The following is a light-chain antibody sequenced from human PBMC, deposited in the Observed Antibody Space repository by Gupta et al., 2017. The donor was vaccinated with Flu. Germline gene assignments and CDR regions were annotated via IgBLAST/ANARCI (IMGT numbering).Light chain of an antibody. CDR2: DAS. Sequence: DRVTITCRASQDVRNSVAWYQRKPGKVPKLLIYDASTLQSGVPSRFSGSGSETDFTLTISSLEPEDVATYYCQKYDSDPPLSFGGGTKVEIK. CDR1: QDVRNS. J-gene: IGKJ4*01. CDR3: QKYDSDPPLS. V-gene: IGKV1-27*01.